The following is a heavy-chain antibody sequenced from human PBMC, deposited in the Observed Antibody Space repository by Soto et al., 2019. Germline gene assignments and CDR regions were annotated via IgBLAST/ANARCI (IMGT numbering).Heavy chain of an antibody. CDR1: GVSFNSYD. CDR3: ARISRYCSGGDCHA. V-gene: IGHV3-30*03. Sequence: WSLRLSFSSSGVSFNSYDMHWVRQAPGKGPEWVAIISYDGSNTYYSDSVRGRFTISRDNSKDTLYLQMHSLRSEDTAIYYCARISRYCSGGDCHAWGQGTQVTVPQ. J-gene: IGHJ5*02. D-gene: IGHD2-15*01. CDR2: ISYDGSNT.